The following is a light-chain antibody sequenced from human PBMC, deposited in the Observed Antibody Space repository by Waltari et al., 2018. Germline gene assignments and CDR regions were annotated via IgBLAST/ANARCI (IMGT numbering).Light chain of an antibody. CDR3: QQSYSTPRT. Sequence: DIQMTQSPSSLSASVGDRVTITCRASQSISSYLNWYQQKPGKAPKLLIYAASSLQSVVPSRVRCSGSGTDFTLTISSLQPEDFATYYCQQSYSTPRTFGQGTKLEIK. CDR1: QSISSY. J-gene: IGKJ2*02. V-gene: IGKV1-39*01. CDR2: AAS.